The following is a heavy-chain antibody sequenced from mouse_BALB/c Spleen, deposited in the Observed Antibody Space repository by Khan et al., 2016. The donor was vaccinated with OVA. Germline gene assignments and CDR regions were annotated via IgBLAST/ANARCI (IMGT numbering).Heavy chain of an antibody. CDR3: ARELRLGGFAY. D-gene: IGHD1-2*01. CDR1: GFSLTDYG. J-gene: IGHJ3*01. V-gene: IGHV2-6-7*01. CDR2: IWGDGST. Sequence: QVQLKESGPGLVAPSQSLSITCTVSGFSLTDYGVNWVRQPPGKGLVWLGMIWGDGSTDYNPALKSRLSIKKDNSKSQVFLKMNSLRTDDTARYDGARELRLGGFAYWGQGTLVTV.